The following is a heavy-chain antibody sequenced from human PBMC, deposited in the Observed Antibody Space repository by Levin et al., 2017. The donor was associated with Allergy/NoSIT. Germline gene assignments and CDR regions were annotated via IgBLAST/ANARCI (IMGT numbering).Heavy chain of an antibody. V-gene: IGHV1-18*01. Sequence: ASVKVSCKASGYIFDSYGIIWVRQAPGQGLEWMGWINIYDGSTNYGQKFQGRVTMTRDTSTSTAYMELRSLRSDDTAVYYCARDDHCISGVCYPGGYWGQGTLVTVSA. CDR2: INIYDGST. D-gene: IGHD2-8*01. CDR3: ARDDHCISGVCYPGGY. CDR1: GYIFDSYG. J-gene: IGHJ4*02.